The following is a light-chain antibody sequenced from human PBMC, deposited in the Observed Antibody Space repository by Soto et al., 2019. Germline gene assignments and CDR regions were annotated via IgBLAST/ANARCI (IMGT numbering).Light chain of an antibody. CDR3: QSYDSSLIYV. Sequence: QSALTQPPSVSGAPGQRVTISCTGSSSNIGAGYDVHWYQQVPGAAPKLLIYGNTNRPSGVPDRFSGSKSGTSASLAITGLQAEDEADYYCQSYDSSLIYVFGTGTKLTVL. V-gene: IGLV1-40*01. J-gene: IGLJ1*01. CDR2: GNT. CDR1: SSNIGAGYD.